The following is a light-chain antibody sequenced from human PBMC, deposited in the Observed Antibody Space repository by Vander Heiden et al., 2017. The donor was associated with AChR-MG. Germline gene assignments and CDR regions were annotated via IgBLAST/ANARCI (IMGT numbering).Light chain of an antibody. CDR3: AAWDDSLNGHV. V-gene: IGLV1-44*01. J-gene: IGLJ3*02. Sequence: QSVLTQPPSASGTPGQRVPISCSGSSSHIGSNTVNWYQQLPGTAPKLLIYSNDQRPSGVPDRFSGSKSGTSASLAISGLQSEDEADYYCAAWDDSLNGHVFGGGTKLTVL. CDR1: SSHIGSNT. CDR2: SND.